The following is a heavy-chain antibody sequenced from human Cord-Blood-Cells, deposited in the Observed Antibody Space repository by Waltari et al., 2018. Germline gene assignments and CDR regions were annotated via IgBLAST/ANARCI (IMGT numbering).Heavy chain of an antibody. V-gene: IGHV1-69*09. CDR2: IIPILGIA. CDR1: GGTFSSYA. CDR3: AREYYDILTGYYNWFDP. Sequence: QVQLVQSGAEVKKPGSSVKVSCKASGGTFSSYAISWVRQAPGQGLEWMGRIIPILGIANYAQKCQGRVTSTADKSTSTAYMELSSLRSEDTAVYYCAREYYDILTGYYNWFDPWGQGTLVTVSS. D-gene: IGHD3-9*01. J-gene: IGHJ5*02.